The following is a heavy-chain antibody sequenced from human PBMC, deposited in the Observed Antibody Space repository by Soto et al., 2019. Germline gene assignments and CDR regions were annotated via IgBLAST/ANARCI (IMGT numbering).Heavy chain of an antibody. D-gene: IGHD2-15*01. J-gene: IGHJ4*02. V-gene: IGHV3-23*01. CDR1: GFSFSDYA. Sequence: VRLLQSGGDLVQPGGSLRLSCVASGFSFSDYAMSWVRQAPGKGLEWVSVISGRAGNTYYADSVKGRFAISRDNSKNSLFLHMNSLTAEDTAVYYCARDRYCSSYTCQTFDHWGQGTLVTVTS. CDR3: ARDRYCSSYTCQTFDH. CDR2: ISGRAGNT.